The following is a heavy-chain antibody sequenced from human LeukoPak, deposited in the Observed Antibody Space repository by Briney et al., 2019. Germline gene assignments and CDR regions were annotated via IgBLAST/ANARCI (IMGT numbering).Heavy chain of an antibody. CDR1: GFTFDDYA. D-gene: IGHD6-19*01. CDR2: ISWNSGSI. CDR3: ARDRRQWRQANWFDP. Sequence: PGGSLRLSCAASGFTFDDYAMHWVRQAPGKGLEWVSGISWNSGSIGYADSVKGRFTISRDNAKNSLYLQMNSLRAEDTALYHCARDRRQWRQANWFDPWGQGTLVTVSS. V-gene: IGHV3-9*01. J-gene: IGHJ5*02.